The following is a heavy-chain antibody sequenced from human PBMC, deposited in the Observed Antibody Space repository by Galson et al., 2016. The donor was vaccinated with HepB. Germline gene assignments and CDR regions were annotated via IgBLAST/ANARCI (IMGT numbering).Heavy chain of an antibody. J-gene: IGHJ5*02. D-gene: IGHD6-19*01. Sequence: SLRLSCAASGFSFSGYGMHWVRRAPGKGLEWVAVIWYDANNKYYADSVEGRFTISRDNSKNTLYLQMNSLRAEDTAMYYCARDETVAGTVPFDPWGQGTLVTVSS. CDR3: ARDETVAGTVPFDP. V-gene: IGHV3-33*01. CDR1: GFSFSGYG. CDR2: IWYDANNK.